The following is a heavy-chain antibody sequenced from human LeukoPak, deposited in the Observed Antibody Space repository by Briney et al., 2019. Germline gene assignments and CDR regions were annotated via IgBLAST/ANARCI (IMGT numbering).Heavy chain of an antibody. D-gene: IGHD2/OR15-2a*01. CDR1: GGSITNYY. Sequence: SETLSLTCTVSGGSITNYYWSWIRQPPGEGLEWIGYVYACGATNSNPSPQSRVTISVDTSKNQFSLKLSSVTAADTAVYYCARHGKGVTYFYTFDIWGQGTVVAVSS. CDR2: VYACGAT. J-gene: IGHJ3*02. V-gene: IGHV4-4*08. CDR3: ARHGKGVTYFYTFDI.